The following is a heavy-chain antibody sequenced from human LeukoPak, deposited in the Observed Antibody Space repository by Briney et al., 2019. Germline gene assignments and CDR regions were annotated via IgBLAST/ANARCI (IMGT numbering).Heavy chain of an antibody. D-gene: IGHD3/OR15-3a*01. CDR3: AREVRTGYWPHVHYYYYMDV. CDR2: MYISGST. J-gene: IGHJ6*03. V-gene: IGHV4-4*07. Sequence: SETLSLTCTVSGGSISSHYWSWIRQPAGKGLEWIGHMYISGSTDYNPSLKSRVTMSVEMSKNQFSLKLSSVTAADTAVYYCAREVRTGYWPHVHYYYYMDVWGKGTTVTVSS. CDR1: GGSISSHY.